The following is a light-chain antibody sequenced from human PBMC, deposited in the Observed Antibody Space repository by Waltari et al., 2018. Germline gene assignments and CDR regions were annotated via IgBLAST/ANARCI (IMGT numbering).Light chain of an antibody. Sequence: SSELTQTSTMSVSPGQTARLTCSGDVRTQNDVRRYQQTPGPAPLLVIYRDTQRPSGIPDRFSGSTSGTSVTLAISGAQIEDEADYYCFAAADSIRGGFGGGTKLTVL. V-gene: IGLV3-27*01. J-gene: IGLJ3*02. CDR2: RDT. CDR3: FAAADSIRGG. CDR1: VRTQND.